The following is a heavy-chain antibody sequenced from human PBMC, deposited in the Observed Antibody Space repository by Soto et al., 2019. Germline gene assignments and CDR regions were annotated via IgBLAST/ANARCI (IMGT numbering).Heavy chain of an antibody. CDR3: ARLKGDFWSGYYIYGMDV. D-gene: IGHD3-3*01. V-gene: IGHV4-39*01. CDR2: IYYSGST. CDR1: GGSISSSSYY. Sequence: SETLSLTCTVSGGSISSSSYYWGWIRQPPGKGLEWIGSIYYSGSTYYNPSLKSRVTISVDTSKNQFSLKLSSVTAADTAVYYCARLKGDFWSGYYIYGMDVWGQGTTVTVSS. J-gene: IGHJ6*02.